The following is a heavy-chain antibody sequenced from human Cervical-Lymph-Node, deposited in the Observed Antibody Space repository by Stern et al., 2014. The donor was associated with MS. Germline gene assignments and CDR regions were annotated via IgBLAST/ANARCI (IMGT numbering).Heavy chain of an antibody. D-gene: IGHD3-16*01. J-gene: IGHJ3*02. CDR2: MNPNKGNT. CDR1: GYTFTSYD. CDR3: ARGRVDLIRALGI. Sequence: QVQLVESGAEVKKPGASVKVSCKASGYTFTSYDIHWVRQATGQGLEWMGWMNPNKGNTGYAQKFQGRVTLTRNTSISTAYMELSSLRSEDTAVYYCARGRVDLIRALGIWGQGTMVTVSS. V-gene: IGHV1-8*01.